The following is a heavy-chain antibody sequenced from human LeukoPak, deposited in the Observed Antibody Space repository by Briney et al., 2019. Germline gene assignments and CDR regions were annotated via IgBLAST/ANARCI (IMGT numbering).Heavy chain of an antibody. V-gene: IGHV3-21*01. CDR1: GFTFSSYS. D-gene: IGHD5-12*01. Sequence: GGSLRLSCAASGFTFSSYSMNWVRQAPGKGLEWVSSISSSSSYIYYADSVKGRFTISRDNAKNSLYLRMNSLRAEDTAVYYCARDGGYSGYDYGMDVWGQGTTVTVSS. CDR2: ISSSSSYI. CDR3: ARDGGYSGYDYGMDV. J-gene: IGHJ6*02.